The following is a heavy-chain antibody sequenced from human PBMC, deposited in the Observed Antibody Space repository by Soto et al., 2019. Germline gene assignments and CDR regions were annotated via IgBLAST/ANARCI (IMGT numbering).Heavy chain of an antibody. CDR2: ISWNSGSI. J-gene: IGHJ4*02. D-gene: IGHD1-1*01. V-gene: IGHV3-9*01. Sequence: EVQLVESGGGLVQPGRSLRLSCAASGFTFDDYAMHWVRQAPGKGLEWVSGISWNSGSIGYADSVKGRFTISRDNAKNSLYLQMNSLRAEDTALYYCARGSWNDKYYFDYWGQGTPVTVSS. CDR3: ARGSWNDKYYFDY. CDR1: GFTFDDYA.